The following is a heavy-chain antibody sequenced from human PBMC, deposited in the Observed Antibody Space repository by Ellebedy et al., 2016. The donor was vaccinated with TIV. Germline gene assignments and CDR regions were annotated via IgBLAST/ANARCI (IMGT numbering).Heavy chain of an antibody. D-gene: IGHD3-10*01. CDR1: GFIFSHYH. CDR2: IWSDGSEE. V-gene: IGHV3-33*01. J-gene: IGHJ6*02. CDR3: AREVLGGQGDMDV. Sequence: PGGSLRLSCAPSGFIFSHYHMHWVRQAPGKGLEWVALIWSDGSEEYYAASVKGRFTLSRDNSKNTLYLQMNSLTAKDTAVHYCAREVLGGQGDMDVWGQGTTVTVSS.